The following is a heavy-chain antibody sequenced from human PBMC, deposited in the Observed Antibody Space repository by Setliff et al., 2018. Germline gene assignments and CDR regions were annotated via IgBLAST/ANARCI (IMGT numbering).Heavy chain of an antibody. V-gene: IGHV1-2*02. D-gene: IGHD2-8*01. CDR3: LRLVRYCTKIACQATSGDEV. CDR1: GYTFTGHY. Sequence: ASVKVSCKSSGYTFTGHYIHWARQAPGQGLEWMGWINPNSGGTKYAQKFQGRVTMTRDTSTSTAYMELTRLRSDDTAVYYCLRLVRYCTKIACQATSGDEVWGLGTLVTVSS. CDR2: INPNSGGT. J-gene: IGHJ4*02.